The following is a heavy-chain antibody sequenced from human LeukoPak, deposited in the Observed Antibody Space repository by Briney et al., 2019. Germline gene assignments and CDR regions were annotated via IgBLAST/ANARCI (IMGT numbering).Heavy chain of an antibody. V-gene: IGHV3-48*04. CDR1: RFPFSSYT. Sequence: GGALRLSCAASRFPFSSYTMNWLRQAPGKGLEWVSFISSSGTTIFYADSVKGRFTISRANAKTSLYLKINSLRAEDTAVYYCASRNRRDGYNYFDHWGQGTLVTVSS. CDR2: ISSSGTTI. D-gene: IGHD5-24*01. CDR3: ASRNRRDGYNYFDH. J-gene: IGHJ4*02.